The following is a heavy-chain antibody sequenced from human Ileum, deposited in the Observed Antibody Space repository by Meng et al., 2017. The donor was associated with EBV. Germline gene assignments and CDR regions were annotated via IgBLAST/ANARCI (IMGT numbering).Heavy chain of an antibody. J-gene: IGHJ4*02. D-gene: IGHD3-10*01. CDR2: IIPALGTP. Sequence: QVQLVLYGPEVKNPGSSVKVSCKSSGSTFSVYGITWVRQAPGQGLEWMGGIIPALGTPKYARKFQDRLTITADKSTSTGYMELHSLTSNDTAVYFCARGTGADYWGQGTLVTVSS. V-gene: IGHV1-69*06. CDR3: ARGTGADY. CDR1: GSTFSVYG.